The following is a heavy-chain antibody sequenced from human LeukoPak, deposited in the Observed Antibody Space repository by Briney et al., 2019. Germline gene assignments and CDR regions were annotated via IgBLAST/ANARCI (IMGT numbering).Heavy chain of an antibody. D-gene: IGHD6-13*01. CDR1: GFAFRSFA. CDR2: ISDRSGST. J-gene: IGHJ4*02. CDR3: AKAIRGIAAAGLWYFDY. V-gene: IGHV3-23*01. Sequence: GGSLRLSCAASGFAFRSFAMSWVRQAPGKGLEWVSGISDRSGSTYYADSVKGRFIISRDNSKNTLYLQMNSLRAEDTAVYYCAKAIRGIAAAGLWYFDYWGQGTLVTVSS.